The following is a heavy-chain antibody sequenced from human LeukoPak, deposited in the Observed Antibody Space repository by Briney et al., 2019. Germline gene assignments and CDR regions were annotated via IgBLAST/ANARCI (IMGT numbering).Heavy chain of an antibody. J-gene: IGHJ4*02. Sequence: SETLSLTCAVYGGSFSGYYWSWIRQPPGKGLEWIGEINHSGSTNYNPSLKSRATISVDTSKNQFSLKLSSVTAADTAVYYCARTRGAAAGTDSFDYWGQGTLVTVSS. D-gene: IGHD6-13*01. CDR2: INHSGST. CDR3: ARTRGAAAGTDSFDY. V-gene: IGHV4-34*01. CDR1: GGSFSGYY.